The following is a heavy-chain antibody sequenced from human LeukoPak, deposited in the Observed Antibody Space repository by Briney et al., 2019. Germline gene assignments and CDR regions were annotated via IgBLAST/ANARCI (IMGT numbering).Heavy chain of an antibody. Sequence: GGSLRLSCAASGFTFSNYAMSWVRQAPGKGLEWVANIKQDGSEKYYVDSVKGRFTVSRDDAKNSLYFQMNSLSADDTAVYYCARGPNYGARVDYLDSWGQGTKVTVSS. CDR2: IKQDGSEK. D-gene: IGHD4-17*01. J-gene: IGHJ4*02. V-gene: IGHV3-7*01. CDR1: GFTFSNYA. CDR3: ARGPNYGARVDYLDS.